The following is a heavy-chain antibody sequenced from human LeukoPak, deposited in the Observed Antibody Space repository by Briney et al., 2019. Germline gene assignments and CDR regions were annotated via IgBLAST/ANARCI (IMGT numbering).Heavy chain of an antibody. J-gene: IGHJ3*02. CDR1: GGSISSYY. V-gene: IGHV4-4*07. D-gene: IGHD3-22*01. CDR3: ARDYMIVVVTPNDAFDI. CDR2: IYTSGST. Sequence: SETLSLTCTVSGGSISSYYWSWIRQPAGKGLEWIGRIYTSGSTNYNPSLKSRVTMSVDTSKNQFSLKLSSVTAADTAVYYCARDYMIVVVTPNDAFDIWDQGTMVTVSS.